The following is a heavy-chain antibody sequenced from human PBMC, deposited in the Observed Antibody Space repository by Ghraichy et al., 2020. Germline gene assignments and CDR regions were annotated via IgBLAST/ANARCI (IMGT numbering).Heavy chain of an antibody. D-gene: IGHD6-6*01. CDR1: GFTFSSYS. V-gene: IGHV3-21*01. J-gene: IGHJ6*02. Sequence: GGSLRLSCAASGFTFSSYSMNWVRQAPGKGLEWVSSISSSSSYIYYADSVKGRFTISRDNAKNSLYLQMNSLRAEDTAVYYCARDGGIPIEYSSSSSGVEWPITSYYYYYGMDVWGQGTTVTVSS. CDR3: ARDGGIPIEYSSSSSGVEWPITSYYYYYGMDV. CDR2: ISSSSSYI.